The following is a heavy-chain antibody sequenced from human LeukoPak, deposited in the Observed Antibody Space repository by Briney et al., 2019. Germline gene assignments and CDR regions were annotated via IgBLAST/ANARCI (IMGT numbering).Heavy chain of an antibody. CDR1: GYTFTSYY. CDR2: INPNSGGT. D-gene: IGHD3-3*01. CDR3: ARDRGGGVVISWFDP. Sequence: ASVKVSCKASGYTFTSYYMHWVRQAPGQGLEWMGWINPNSGGTNYAQKFQGRVTMTRDTSISTAYMELSRLRSDDTAVYYCARDRGGGVVISWFDPWGQGTLVTVSS. J-gene: IGHJ5*02. V-gene: IGHV1-2*02.